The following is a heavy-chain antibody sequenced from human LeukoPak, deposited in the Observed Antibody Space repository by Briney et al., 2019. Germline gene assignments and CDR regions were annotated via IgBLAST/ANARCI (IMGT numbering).Heavy chain of an antibody. Sequence: PEGSLRLSCAASGFTVSSDYMTWVRQAPGKGLEWVSVIYSGKSPYYADSVKGRFTISRDNSKNTLHLQMNSLRAEDTAVYYCARIGWATNWGRGNWFDPWGQGTLVTVSS. D-gene: IGHD7-27*01. CDR3: ARIGWATNWGRGNWFDP. V-gene: IGHV3-66*01. CDR1: GFTVSSDY. CDR2: IYSGKSP. J-gene: IGHJ5*02.